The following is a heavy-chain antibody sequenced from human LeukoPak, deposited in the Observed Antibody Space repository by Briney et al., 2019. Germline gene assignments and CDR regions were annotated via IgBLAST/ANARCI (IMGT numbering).Heavy chain of an antibody. CDR3: SRASPGAIYYYGMDV. Sequence: SETLSLTCTVSGASISKSYWNWIRQPPGKELEWIGCTFNSRSTRYNPSLGSRVTISEDTSRNQFSLRLTSVTAADTATYYCSRASPGAIYYYGMDVWGHGTTVTVSS. J-gene: IGHJ6*02. CDR2: TFNSRST. D-gene: IGHD2/OR15-2a*01. V-gene: IGHV4-59*01. CDR1: GASISKSY.